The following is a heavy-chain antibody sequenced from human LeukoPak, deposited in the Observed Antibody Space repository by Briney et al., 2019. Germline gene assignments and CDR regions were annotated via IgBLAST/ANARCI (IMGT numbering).Heavy chain of an antibody. D-gene: IGHD3-10*01. CDR1: GGSISSYY. J-gene: IGHJ4*02. V-gene: IGHV4-59*01. Sequence: PSETLSLTCTVSGGSISSYYWSWTRQPPGKGLEWIGYIYYSGSTNYNPSLKSRVTISVDTSKNQFSLKLSSVTAADTAVYYCARTDYGSGSSIDYWGQGTLVTVSS. CDR3: ARTDYGSGSSIDY. CDR2: IYYSGST.